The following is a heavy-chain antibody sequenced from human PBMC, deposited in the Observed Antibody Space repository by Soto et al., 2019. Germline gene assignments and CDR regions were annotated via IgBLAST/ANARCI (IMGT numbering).Heavy chain of an antibody. V-gene: IGHV3-7*01. CDR2: IKQDGSEK. CDR3: AREPVPAAMTYYYYYMDV. Sequence: GGSLRLSCAASGFTFSSYWMSWVRQAPGKGLEWVANIKQDGSEKYYVDSVKGRFTISRDNAKNSLYLQMNSLRAEDTAVYYCAREPVPAAMTYYYYYMDVWGKGTTVTVSS. CDR1: GFTFSSYW. J-gene: IGHJ6*03. D-gene: IGHD2-2*01.